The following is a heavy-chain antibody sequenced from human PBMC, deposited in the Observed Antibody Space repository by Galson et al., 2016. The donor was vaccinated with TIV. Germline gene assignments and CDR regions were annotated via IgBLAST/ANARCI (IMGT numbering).Heavy chain of an antibody. D-gene: IGHD3-9*01. Sequence: SVKVSCKASGGTFSDYAVSWVRQAPGQGLEYIGGTIPMYGTIKYAQNFQGRVWITTDKSTSTAYMEVKSLRSEDTAVYYCATGRYFYMYHYYYIDVWGTGTTVTVSS. J-gene: IGHJ6*03. CDR1: GGTFSDYA. CDR3: ATGRYFYMYHYYYIDV. V-gene: IGHV1-69*05. CDR2: TIPMYGTI.